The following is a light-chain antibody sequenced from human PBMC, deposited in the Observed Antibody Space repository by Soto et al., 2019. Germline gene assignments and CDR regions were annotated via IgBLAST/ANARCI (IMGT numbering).Light chain of an antibody. J-gene: IGLJ2*01. CDR3: AAWDDSLNGPV. CDR2: SNN. CDR1: SSNIGSNT. V-gene: IGLV1-44*01. Sequence: QSVLTQPPSASGTAWQRVTISCSGSSSNIGSNTVNWYQQLPGPAPKLRMYSNNRRPSGVPDRFSGSKSGTSASLAISGLQSEDKADYYCAAWDDSLNGPVFGGGTKLTVL.